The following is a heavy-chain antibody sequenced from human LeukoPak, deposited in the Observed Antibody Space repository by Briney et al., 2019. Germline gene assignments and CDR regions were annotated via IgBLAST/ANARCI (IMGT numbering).Heavy chain of an antibody. CDR2: IRYDGSNK. D-gene: IGHD6-13*01. CDR1: GFTFSSYG. J-gene: IGHJ4*02. CDR3: AKDLDRGSWSTHFDY. Sequence: GGSLRLSCAASGFTFSSYGMSWVRQAPGKVLEWVAFIRYDGSNKYYADSVKGRFTISRDNSKNTLYLQMNSLRAEDTAVYYCAKDLDRGSWSTHFDYWGQGTLVTVSS. V-gene: IGHV3-30*02.